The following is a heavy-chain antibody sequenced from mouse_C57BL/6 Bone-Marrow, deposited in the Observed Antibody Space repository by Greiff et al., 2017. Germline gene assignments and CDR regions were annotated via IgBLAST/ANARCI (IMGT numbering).Heavy chain of an antibody. CDR2: IDPETGGT. CDR1: GYTFTDYE. D-gene: IGHD2-4*01. J-gene: IGHJ3*01. Sequence: QVQLQQSGAELVRPGASVTLSCKASGYTFTDYEMHWVKQTPVHGLEWIGAIDPETGGTAYNQKFKGKAILTADKSSSTAYMELRSLTSEDSAVYYCTREGIYYDYGGGGPAWFAYGGQGTLVTVSA. CDR3: TREGIYYDYGGGGPAWFAY. V-gene: IGHV1-15*01.